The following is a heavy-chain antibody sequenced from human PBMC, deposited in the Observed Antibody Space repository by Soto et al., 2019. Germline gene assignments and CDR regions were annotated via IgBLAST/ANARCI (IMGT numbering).Heavy chain of an antibody. CDR3: ATRKQWLVTYGMDV. Sequence: QVQLVQSGAEVKKPGSSVKVSCKASGGTFSSYAISWVRQAPGQGLEWMGGIIPIFGTANYAQKFQGSVTITADESTSTAYMELSSLRSEDTAVYYCATRKQWLVTYGMDVWGQGTTVTVSS. J-gene: IGHJ6*02. CDR2: IIPIFGTA. D-gene: IGHD6-19*01. CDR1: GGTFSSYA. V-gene: IGHV1-69*12.